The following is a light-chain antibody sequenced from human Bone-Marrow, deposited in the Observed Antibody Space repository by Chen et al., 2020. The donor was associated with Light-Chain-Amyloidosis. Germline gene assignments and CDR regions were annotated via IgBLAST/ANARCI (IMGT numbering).Light chain of an antibody. J-gene: IGLJ2*01. CDR3: QSADSSGTYEVI. CDR1: TLPMQY. V-gene: IGLV3-25*03. CDR2: KDS. Sequence: SLDLTQPPAVSVSPGQTARITCSGDTLPMQYTYWYQRKPGQAPQLVIYKDSQRPSGIPERFSGSSSGTIVTLTISGVQAEDEADYHCQSADSSGTYEVICGGGTKLTVL.